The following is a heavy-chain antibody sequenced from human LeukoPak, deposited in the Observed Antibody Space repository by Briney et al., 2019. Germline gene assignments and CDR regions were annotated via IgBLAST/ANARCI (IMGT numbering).Heavy chain of an antibody. CDR1: GYTFTDYY. D-gene: IGHD3-22*01. CDR2: VDPEDGET. J-gene: IGHJ4*02. Sequence: VKISCKVSGYTFTDYYMDWVLQAPGKGLEWIGLVDPEDGETIYAEKFQGRVTITADTSTDTAYMELSSLRSEDTAVYYCATDVRYYDSSGYYWGQGTLVTVSS. V-gene: IGHV1-69-2*01. CDR3: ATDVRYYDSSGYY.